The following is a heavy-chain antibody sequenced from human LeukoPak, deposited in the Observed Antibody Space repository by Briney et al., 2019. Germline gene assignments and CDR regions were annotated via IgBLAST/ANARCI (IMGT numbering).Heavy chain of an antibody. V-gene: IGHV4-59*01. CDR3: ARLSSSFGSDFDY. CDR2: IYYSEST. Sequence: SETLSLTCTVSGGSTSSYYWSWIRQPPGKGLEWIGYIYYSESTNYNPSLKSRVTISVDTSKNQFSLKLSSVTAADTAVYYCARLSSSFGSDFDYWGQGTLVTVSS. J-gene: IGHJ4*02. D-gene: IGHD6-6*01. CDR1: GGSTSSYY.